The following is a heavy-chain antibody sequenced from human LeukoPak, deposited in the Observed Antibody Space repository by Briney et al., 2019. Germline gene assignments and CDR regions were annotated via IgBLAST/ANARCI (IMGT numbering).Heavy chain of an antibody. CDR1: GGSFSGYY. D-gene: IGHD6-19*01. Sequence: SETLSLTCAVYGGSFSGYYWSWIRQPPGKGLEWIGEINHSGSTNYKPSLKSRVTISVDTSKNQFSLKLSSVTAADTAVYYCARLSVGIAVAGTDYWGQGTLVTVSS. J-gene: IGHJ4*02. V-gene: IGHV4-34*01. CDR2: INHSGST. CDR3: ARLSVGIAVAGTDY.